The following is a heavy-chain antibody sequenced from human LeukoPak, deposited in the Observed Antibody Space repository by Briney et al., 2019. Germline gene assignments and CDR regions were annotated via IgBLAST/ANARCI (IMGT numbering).Heavy chain of an antibody. CDR1: GFTVSSNY. J-gene: IGHJ6*04. Sequence: GGSLTLSCAASGFTVSSNYMSWVRQAPGKGLEWVSVIYSGGSTYYADSVKGRFTISRDNSKNTLYLQMNSLRAEDTAVYYCARTPDYYYYGMDVWGKGTTVTVSS. CDR2: IYSGGST. V-gene: IGHV3-53*01. CDR3: ARTPDYYYYGMDV.